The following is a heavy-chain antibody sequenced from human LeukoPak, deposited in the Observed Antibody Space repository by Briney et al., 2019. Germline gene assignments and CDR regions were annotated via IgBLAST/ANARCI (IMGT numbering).Heavy chain of an antibody. V-gene: IGHV1-2*02. D-gene: IGHD2-2*01. CDR1: GYTFTGYY. J-gene: IGHJ4*02. CDR2: INRDSGGT. Sequence: ASMKVSCKASGYTFTGYYMHWVRQAPGQGLEWMGWINRDSGGTNYAQNFQGRVTLTRDTSISTAYMELSRLRSDDTAVYYCARDRGGYCSSTSCLSDFDYWGQGTLVTVSS. CDR3: ARDRGGYCSSTSCLSDFDY.